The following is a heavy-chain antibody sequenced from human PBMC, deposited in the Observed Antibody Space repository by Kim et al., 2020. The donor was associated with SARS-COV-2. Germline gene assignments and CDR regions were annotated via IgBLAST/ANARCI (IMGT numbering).Heavy chain of an antibody. D-gene: IGHD2-21*01. CDR3: ARESAVVVRAFDY. Sequence: DYALSVKTRITINPDTSMNQFSLHLNSVTPEDAAVYYCARESAVVVRAFDYGGQGTLVTVSS. J-gene: IGHJ4*02. V-gene: IGHV6-1*01.